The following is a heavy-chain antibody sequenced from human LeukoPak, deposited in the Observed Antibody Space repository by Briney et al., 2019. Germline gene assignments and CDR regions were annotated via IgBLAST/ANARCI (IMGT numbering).Heavy chain of an antibody. J-gene: IGHJ6*03. CDR2: IIPIFGTA. Sequence: GASVKVSCKASGGTFSSYAISWVRQAPGQGLEWMGGIIPIFGTANYAQKFQGRVTITTDESTSTAYMELSSLRSEDTATYYCARGDLNYYDSSGYYYHYYYYMDVWGKGTTVTVSS. V-gene: IGHV1-69*05. CDR3: ARGDLNYYDSSGYYYHYYYYMDV. CDR1: GGTFSSYA. D-gene: IGHD3-22*01.